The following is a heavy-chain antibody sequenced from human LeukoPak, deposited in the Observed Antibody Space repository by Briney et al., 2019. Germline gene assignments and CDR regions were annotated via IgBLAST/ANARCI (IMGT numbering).Heavy chain of an antibody. V-gene: IGHV3-9*03. CDR2: ISWNSGSI. CDR1: GFTFDDYA. CDR3: AKDKSRFLEWLSFDY. D-gene: IGHD3-3*01. Sequence: GRSLRLSCAASGFTFDDYAMHWVRQAPGKGLEWVSGISWNSGSIGYADSVKGRFTISRDNARNSLYLQMNSLRAEDMALYYCAKDKSRFLEWLSFDYWGQGTLVTVSS. J-gene: IGHJ4*02.